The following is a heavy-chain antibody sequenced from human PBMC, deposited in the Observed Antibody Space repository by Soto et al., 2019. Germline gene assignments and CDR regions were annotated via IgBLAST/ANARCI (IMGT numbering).Heavy chain of an antibody. Sequence: QLQLVESGGGVVQPGTSLRLSCTASGSTFSNYIMHWVRQAPGKGLDWVAFISYDGNNKDYADSVEGRFTISRDNSKSNLYLQLSSLRPEDTAVYYCAGGDNYYALGVWGQGTTVTVSS. CDR1: GSTFSNYI. CDR2: ISYDGNNK. J-gene: IGHJ6*02. V-gene: IGHV3-30-3*01. D-gene: IGHD2-15*01. CDR3: AGGDNYYALGV.